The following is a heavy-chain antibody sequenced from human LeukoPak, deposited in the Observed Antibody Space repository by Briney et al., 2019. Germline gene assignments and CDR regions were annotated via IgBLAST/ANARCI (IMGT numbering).Heavy chain of an antibody. V-gene: IGHV1-2*02. J-gene: IGHJ2*01. D-gene: IGHD3-9*01. CDR1: GYTFTSYY. CDR2: INPNSGGT. CDR3: AREYYDILTGYYHYWYFDL. Sequence: ASVKVFCKASGYTFTSYYMHWVRQAPGQGLEWMGWINPNSGGTNYAQKFQGRVTMTRDTSISTAYMELSRLRSDDTAVYYCAREYYDILTGYYHYWYFDLWGRGTLVTVSS.